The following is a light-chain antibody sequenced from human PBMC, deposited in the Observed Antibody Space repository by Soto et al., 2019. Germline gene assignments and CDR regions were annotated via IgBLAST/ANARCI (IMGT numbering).Light chain of an antibody. CDR1: SSNIGAGYD. V-gene: IGLV1-40*01. CDR2: GNS. Sequence: QSVLTQPPSVSGAPGQRVTISCTGSSSNIGAGYDVHWYQQLPGTAPKVLIYGNSNRPSGVPDRFSGSKSGTSASLAITGLQAEDEADYYCQSYDSSLSGYVFGTGTQLTVL. J-gene: IGLJ1*01. CDR3: QSYDSSLSGYV.